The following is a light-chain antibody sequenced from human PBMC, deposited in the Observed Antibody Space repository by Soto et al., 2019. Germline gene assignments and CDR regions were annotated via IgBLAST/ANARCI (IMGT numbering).Light chain of an antibody. CDR2: GAS. CDR1: QSVSNTY. Sequence: EIVLTQSPGTLSLSPGERATLPCRASQSVSNTYLAWYQQKPGQAPRLLIYGASSRATGIPDRFSGSGSGTDFTLTISRLEPADFAVYFCHQYGTSPRTFGPGTKVEF. CDR3: HQYGTSPRT. J-gene: IGKJ1*01. V-gene: IGKV3-20*01.